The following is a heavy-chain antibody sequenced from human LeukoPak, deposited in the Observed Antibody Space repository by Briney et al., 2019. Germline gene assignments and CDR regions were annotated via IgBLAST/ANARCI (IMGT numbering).Heavy chain of an antibody. Sequence: SETLSLTCAVYGGSFSGYYWSWIRQPPGKGLEWIGEINHSGSTNYNPSLKSRVTISVDTSKNQFSLKLSSVTAADTAVYYCARFLGYCSGGSCGPGGYWGQGTLVTVSS. J-gene: IGHJ4*02. CDR1: GGSFSGYY. V-gene: IGHV4-34*01. CDR2: INHSGST. D-gene: IGHD2-15*01. CDR3: ARFLGYCSGGSCGPGGY.